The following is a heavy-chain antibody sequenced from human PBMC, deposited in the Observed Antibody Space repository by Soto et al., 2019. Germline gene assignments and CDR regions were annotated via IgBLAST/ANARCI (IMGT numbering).Heavy chain of an antibody. CDR2: IIPILGIA. CDR1: GGTFSSYT. J-gene: IGHJ4*02. D-gene: IGHD3-16*01. V-gene: IGHV1-69*02. Sequence: QVQLVQSGAEVKKPGSSVKVSCKASGGTFSSYTISWVRQAPGQGLEWMGRIIPILGIANYAQKFQGRVTITADKSTSPASMELSSLRSEDTAVYYCARGAYDYIWGSYEDYWGQGTLVTVSS. CDR3: ARGAYDYIWGSYEDY.